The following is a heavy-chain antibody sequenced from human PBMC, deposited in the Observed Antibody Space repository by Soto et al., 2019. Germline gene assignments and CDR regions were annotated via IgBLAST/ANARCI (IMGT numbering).Heavy chain of an antibody. CDR3: AGAAVTGTAGLDF. J-gene: IGHJ4*02. Sequence: ASVKVSCKASGYTFSGFYMHCVRQAPGQGLEWMGWINPNSGGTKSAEKFQGRVTMTRDTSISTAYMELSRLTSDDTAVYYCAGAAVTGTAGLDFWGQGTQVTVSS. CDR2: INPNSGGT. D-gene: IGHD6-19*01. V-gene: IGHV1-2*02. CDR1: GYTFSGFY.